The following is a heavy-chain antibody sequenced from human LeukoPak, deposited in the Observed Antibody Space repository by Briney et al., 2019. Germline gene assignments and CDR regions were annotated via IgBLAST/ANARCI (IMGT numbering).Heavy chain of an antibody. J-gene: IGHJ4*02. V-gene: IGHV3-64*01. CDR3: ARYCSDTSCYWIGAYDY. D-gene: IGHD2-2*01. CDR1: GFTFSSYA. Sequence: GGSLRLSCAASGFTFSSYAMHWVRQAPGKGLEYVSAISSNGGSTYYANSVKGRFNISRDNSKNTLYLQMGSLRAEDVAVYYCARYCSDTSCYWIGAYDYWGQGTLVTVSS. CDR2: ISSNGGST.